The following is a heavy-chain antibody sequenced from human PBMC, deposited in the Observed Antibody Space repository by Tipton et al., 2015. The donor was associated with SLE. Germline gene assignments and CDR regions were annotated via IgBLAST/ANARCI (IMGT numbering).Heavy chain of an antibody. CDR2: IREDGSGN. V-gene: IGHV3-7*01. CDR3: ARSDWLNGGYFDY. CDR1: GFTFSNNW. D-gene: IGHD3-9*01. Sequence: GSLRLSCAVSGFTFSNNWMAWVRQAPGKGLEWVAHIREDGSGNFYVDSVRGRFAISRDNAQNSLYLHMNSLRAEDTAVYYCARSDWLNGGYFDYWGQGTLVTVSS. J-gene: IGHJ4*02.